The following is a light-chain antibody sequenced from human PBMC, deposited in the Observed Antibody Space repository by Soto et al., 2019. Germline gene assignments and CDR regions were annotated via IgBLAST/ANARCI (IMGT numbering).Light chain of an antibody. CDR1: SSDIGGYNF. V-gene: IGLV2-14*01. J-gene: IGLJ2*01. Sequence: QSALTQPASVSGSPGQSITISCTGTSSDIGGYNFVSWYQQHPGKAPKLMIYEVTNRPSGVSNRFSASKSGNTASLTISGLQADYAAEYYCSSFTATNTYVIFGGGTKVTVL. CDR3: SSFTATNTYVI. CDR2: EVT.